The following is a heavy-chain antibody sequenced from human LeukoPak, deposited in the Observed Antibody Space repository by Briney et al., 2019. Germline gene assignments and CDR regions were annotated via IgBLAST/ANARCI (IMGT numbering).Heavy chain of an antibody. J-gene: IGHJ3*02. V-gene: IGHV1-18*01. Sequence: GASVKVSCKASGYTFTSYGISGVRQAPGQGREGMGWISAYNGNTNYAQKLQGRVTITTEKATNTAYMELSSLRSEDTAVYYCARESEGTMIVAGDAFDIWGQGTMVTVSS. D-gene: IGHD3-22*01. CDR3: ARESEGTMIVAGDAFDI. CDR1: GYTFTSYG. CDR2: ISAYNGNT.